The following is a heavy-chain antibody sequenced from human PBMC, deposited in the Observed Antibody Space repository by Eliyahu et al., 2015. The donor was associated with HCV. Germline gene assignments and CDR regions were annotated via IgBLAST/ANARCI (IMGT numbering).Heavy chain of an antibody. J-gene: IGHJ4*02. V-gene: IGHV5-51*01. CDR2: MYXXDSDT. Sequence: EVQLVQSGAEVKKPGESLKISCXGSXYXFTSXWXGWVRQMPGKGLEWMGIMYXXDSDTRYSPSFQGQVTISADKAISTAYLQWSSLKASDTAMYYCARLEDGSGSYLFDYWGQGTLVTVSS. CDR1: XYXFTSXW. CDR3: ARLEDGSGSYLFDY. D-gene: IGHD3-10*01.